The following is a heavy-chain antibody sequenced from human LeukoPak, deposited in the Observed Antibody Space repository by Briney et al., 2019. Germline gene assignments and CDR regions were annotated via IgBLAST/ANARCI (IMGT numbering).Heavy chain of an antibody. V-gene: IGHV1-2*02. CDR2: INPNSGGT. CDR1: GYTFTGYY. D-gene: IGHD2-15*01. Sequence: GASVKVSCKASGYTFTGYYIHWVRQAPGQGLEWMGWINPNSGGTNYAQKFQGRVTMTRDTSISTAYMELSRLRSDDTAVYYCARGGFGVVVVAAYFDYWGQGTLVTVSS. J-gene: IGHJ4*02. CDR3: ARGGFGVVVVAAYFDY.